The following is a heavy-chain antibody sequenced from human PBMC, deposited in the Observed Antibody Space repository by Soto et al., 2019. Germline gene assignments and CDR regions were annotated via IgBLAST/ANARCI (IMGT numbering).Heavy chain of an antibody. CDR1: GFTFSSYS. Sequence: GGSLRLSCAASGFTFSSYSMNWVRQAPGKGLGWVSYISSSSSTIYYADSVKGRFTISRDNAKNSLYLQMNSLRAEDTAVYYCASTVTMVRGVTFDYWGQGTLVTVSS. J-gene: IGHJ4*02. CDR2: ISSSSSTI. D-gene: IGHD3-10*01. CDR3: ASTVTMVRGVTFDY. V-gene: IGHV3-48*01.